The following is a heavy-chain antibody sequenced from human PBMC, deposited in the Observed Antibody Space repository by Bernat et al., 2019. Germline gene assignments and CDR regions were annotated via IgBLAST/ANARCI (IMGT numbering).Heavy chain of an antibody. J-gene: IGHJ6*02. CDR3: AKVFGYYDFWSGPDYYGMDV. Sequence: EVQLVESGGGVVQPGGSLRLSCAASGFTFDDYAMHWVRQAPGKGLEWVSLISGDGGSTYYADSVKGRFTISRDNSKNSLYLQMNSLRTEDTALYYCAKVFGYYDFWSGPDYYGMDVWGQGTTVTVSS. V-gene: IGHV3-43*02. D-gene: IGHD3-3*01. CDR2: ISGDGGST. CDR1: GFTFDDYA.